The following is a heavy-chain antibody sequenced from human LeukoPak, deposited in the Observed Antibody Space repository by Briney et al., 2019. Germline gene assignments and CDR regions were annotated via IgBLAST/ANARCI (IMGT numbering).Heavy chain of an antibody. CDR1: GGSISSSSYY. CDR2: IYYSGST. J-gene: IGHJ5*02. V-gene: IGHV4-39*07. CDR3: ARAPSGRGDWFDP. Sequence: SETLSLTCTVSGGSISSSSYYWGWIRQPPGKGLEWIGSIYYSGSTYYNPSLKSRLTMSVDTSKNQCSLKLSSVTAADTAVYYCARAPSGRGDWFDPWGQGTLVTVSS. D-gene: IGHD3-10*01.